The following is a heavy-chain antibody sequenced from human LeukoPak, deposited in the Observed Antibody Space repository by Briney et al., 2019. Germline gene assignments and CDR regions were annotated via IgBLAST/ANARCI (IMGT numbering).Heavy chain of an antibody. CDR1: GGSFSGYY. Sequence: SETLSLTCAVYGGSFSGYYWSWIRQPPRKGLEWIGEINHSGSTNYNPSLKSRVTISVDTSKNQFSLKLSSVTAADTAVYYCARVEYYDPGTADAFDIWGQGTMVTVSS. CDR2: INHSGST. J-gene: IGHJ3*02. D-gene: IGHD3-22*01. CDR3: ARVEYYDPGTADAFDI. V-gene: IGHV4-34*01.